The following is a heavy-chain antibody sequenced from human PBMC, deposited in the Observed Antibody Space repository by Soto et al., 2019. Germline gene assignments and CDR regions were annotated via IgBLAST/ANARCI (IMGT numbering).Heavy chain of an antibody. Sequence: ASVKVSCKASGYTFTNYYMHWVRQAPGQGLEWMGMINPTGGSTTYAQKFQGRVSMTRDTSTNTVYMELSGLRSEDTAVYYCARAYTTSCPGPWGQGTLVTVSS. CDR2: INPTGGST. J-gene: IGHJ5*02. CDR3: ARAYTTSCPGP. V-gene: IGHV1-46*01. CDR1: GYTFTNYY. D-gene: IGHD6-6*01.